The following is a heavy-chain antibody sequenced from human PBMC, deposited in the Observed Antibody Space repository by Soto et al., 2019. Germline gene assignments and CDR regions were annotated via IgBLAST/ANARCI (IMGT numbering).Heavy chain of an antibody. D-gene: IGHD3-22*01. CDR2: ISSSGSTI. J-gene: IGHJ3*02. CDR3: ARPSHYDSSGYFPEDDAFDI. Sequence: PGGSLRLSCAASGFTFSSYEMNWVRQASGKGLEWVSYISSSGSTIYYADSVKGRFTISRDNAKNSLYLQMNSLRAEDTAVYYCARPSHYDSSGYFPEDDAFDIWGQGTMVTVSS. CDR1: GFTFSSYE. V-gene: IGHV3-48*03.